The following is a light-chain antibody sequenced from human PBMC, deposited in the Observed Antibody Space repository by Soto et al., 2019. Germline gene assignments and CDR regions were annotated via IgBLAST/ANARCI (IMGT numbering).Light chain of an antibody. CDR1: SSDVGGYNY. CDR3: SSYTSSSTPVV. Sequence: QSVLTQPASVSGSPGQSITISCTGTSSDVGGYNYVSWYQQHPGKAPKLMIYDVSNRPSGVSNRFSGSKSGNTASLTNSGLQAEDEADYYCSSYTSSSTPVVFGGGTKL. J-gene: IGLJ2*01. V-gene: IGLV2-14*01. CDR2: DVS.